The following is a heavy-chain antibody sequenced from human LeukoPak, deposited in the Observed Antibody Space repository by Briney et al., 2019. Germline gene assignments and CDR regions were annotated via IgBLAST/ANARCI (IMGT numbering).Heavy chain of an antibody. J-gene: IGHJ1*01. CDR2: IYSAGST. Sequence: PGGSLRLSCAASGFTVSDTYMSWVRQAPGKGLEWVSFIYSAGSTYYADSVKGRFTISRDNSKNTLYLQMNSLRAEDTAVYYCARDERSYDGSGRLIAEYFQHWGQGTLVTVSS. D-gene: IGHD3-22*01. CDR3: ARDERSYDGSGRLIAEYFQH. CDR1: GFTVSDTY. V-gene: IGHV3-53*01.